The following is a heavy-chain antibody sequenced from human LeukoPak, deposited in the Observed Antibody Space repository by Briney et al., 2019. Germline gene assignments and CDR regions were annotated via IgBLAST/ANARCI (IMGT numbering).Heavy chain of an antibody. J-gene: IGHJ5*02. D-gene: IGHD3-10*01. CDR3: AREILWFGKLWFDP. CDR2: ISSSSSYI. CDR1: GFTFSSYS. Sequence: GGSLRLSCAASGFTFSSYSMNWVRQAPGKGLEWVSSISSSSSYIYCADSVKGRFTISRDNAKNSLYLQMNSLRAEDTAVYYCAREILWFGKLWFDPWGQGTLVTVSS. V-gene: IGHV3-21*01.